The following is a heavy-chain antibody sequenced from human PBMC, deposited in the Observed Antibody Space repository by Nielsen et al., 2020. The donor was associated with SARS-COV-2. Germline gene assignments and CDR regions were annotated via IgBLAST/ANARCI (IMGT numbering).Heavy chain of an antibody. CDR2: INHSGIS. CDR3: ARGRSVGVGRGIAAARLYWKFDL. Sequence: SETLSLTCAVNGESLSGNYWSWIRQAPGKGLEWIGEINHSGISNYHPSLKRRVTISIDTSENHLSLKLNSVTAADTALYYCARGRSVGVGRGIAAARLYWKFDLWGRGSLVKVS. CDR1: GESLSGNY. J-gene: IGHJ2*01. V-gene: IGHV4-34*01. D-gene: IGHD6-13*01.